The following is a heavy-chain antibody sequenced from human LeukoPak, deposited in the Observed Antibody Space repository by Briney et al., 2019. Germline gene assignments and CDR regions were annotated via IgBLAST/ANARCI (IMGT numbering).Heavy chain of an antibody. CDR2: INHSGRT. Sequence: SETLSLTCAVYGGSLSGYYWRWIRQPPGKGLEWCGEINHSGRTHDNPSLKSRVTISVDTSKNQFSLKLSSVTAASTAVYYCARAYLSRSWPNDAFDIWGQGTIVTVSS. CDR3: ARAYLSRSWPNDAFDI. V-gene: IGHV4-34*01. J-gene: IGHJ3*02. D-gene: IGHD6-13*01. CDR1: GGSLSGYY.